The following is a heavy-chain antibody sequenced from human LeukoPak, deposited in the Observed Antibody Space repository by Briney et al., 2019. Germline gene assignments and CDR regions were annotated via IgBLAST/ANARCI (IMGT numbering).Heavy chain of an antibody. Sequence: SETLSLTCTVSGGSISSYYWSWIRQPPGKGLEWIGYIYYSGSTNYNPSLKSRVTISVDTSKNQFSLKLSSVTAADTAVYYCARVPIVVVVAATLKSDWYDPWGQGTLVTVSS. CDR1: GGSISSYY. CDR2: IYYSGST. D-gene: IGHD2-15*01. J-gene: IGHJ5*02. CDR3: ARVPIVVVVAATLKSDWYDP. V-gene: IGHV4-59*12.